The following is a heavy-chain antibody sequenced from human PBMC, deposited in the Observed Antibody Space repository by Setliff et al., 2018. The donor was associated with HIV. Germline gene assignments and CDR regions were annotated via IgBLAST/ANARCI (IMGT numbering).Heavy chain of an antibody. CDR1: GGSISSGSYY. CDR2: IYTSGST. D-gene: IGHD5-12*01. CDR3: ARQPLYNDYDWRSYYFDY. V-gene: IGHV4-61*02. J-gene: IGHJ4*02. Sequence: PSETLSLTCTVSGGSISSGSYYWSWIRQPAGKGLEWIGRIYTSGSTNYNPSLKSRVTISVDTSKNQFSLKLSSVTAADTAVYYCARQPLYNDYDWRSYYFDYWGQGSLVTVSS.